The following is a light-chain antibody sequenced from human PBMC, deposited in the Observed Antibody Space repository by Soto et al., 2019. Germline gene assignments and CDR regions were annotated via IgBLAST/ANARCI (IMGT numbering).Light chain of an antibody. V-gene: IGLV8-61*01. J-gene: IGLJ1*01. Sequence: QTVVTQEPSFSVSPGGTVTLTCGLSSGSVSTIYYTSWYQQTPGQAPRTLIYSTSTRSSGVPDRFSGSILVNKAALTITGAQADDESDYYCVLYMGSGIAVFGTGTKLTVL. CDR3: VLYMGSGIAV. CDR2: STS. CDR1: SGSVSTIYY.